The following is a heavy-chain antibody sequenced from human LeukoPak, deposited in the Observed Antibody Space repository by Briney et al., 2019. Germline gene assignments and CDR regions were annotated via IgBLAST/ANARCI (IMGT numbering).Heavy chain of an antibody. Sequence: GGSLRLSCAASGFTFSSYWMTWVRQAPGKGLEWVANIKQDGSEKYYVDSVKGRFTISRDTAKNSLYLQMNSLRAEDTAVYYCARGPNYCSSISCYATGFDYWGHGTLVTVFS. V-gene: IGHV3-7*01. CDR2: IKQDGSEK. J-gene: IGHJ4*01. CDR3: ARGPNYCSSISCYATGFDY. D-gene: IGHD2-2*01. CDR1: GFTFSSYW.